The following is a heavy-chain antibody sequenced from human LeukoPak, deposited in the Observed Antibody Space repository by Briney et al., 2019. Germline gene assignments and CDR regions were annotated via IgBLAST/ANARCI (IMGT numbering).Heavy chain of an antibody. Sequence: GGSLRLSCAASGFTFSTYWMNWVRQAPGKGLEWVANIKQDGTEKFYVDSVKGRFTISKDSAKNSLYLQMNSLRAEDTAVYYCARVGYQLPTFDAFDFWGQGTMVTVSS. CDR2: IKQDGTEK. V-gene: IGHV3-7*03. CDR3: ARVGYQLPTFDAFDF. CDR1: GFTFSTYW. J-gene: IGHJ3*01. D-gene: IGHD2-2*01.